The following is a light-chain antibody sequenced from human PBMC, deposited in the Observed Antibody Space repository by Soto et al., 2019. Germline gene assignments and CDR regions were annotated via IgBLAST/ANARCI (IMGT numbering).Light chain of an antibody. J-gene: IGKJ1*01. V-gene: IGKV1-17*01. Sequence: DIQMTQSPSSLSASVGDRVTITCRASQGIGGDAGWYQQKPGKPPKRLIYATSTLQSGIPSRFSGGGFGTEFTLTISSLQPVDFATYYCVQHNSYPRTFGQGTRVEMK. CDR2: ATS. CDR1: QGIGGD. CDR3: VQHNSYPRT.